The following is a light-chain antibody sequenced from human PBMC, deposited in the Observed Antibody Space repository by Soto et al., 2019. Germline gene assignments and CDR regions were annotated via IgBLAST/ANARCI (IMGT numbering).Light chain of an antibody. CDR3: MQGTHWPRT. Sequence: AVLTQSPLSLPVTLGQPASISCRSSQSLVYSNGNTYLNWFQQRPGQSPRRLIYKVSNRDSGVPDGLSGSGSVSEFTMKISRVVAEAVGLYYCMQGTHWPRTFGQGTNVEI. J-gene: IGKJ1*01. CDR2: KVS. V-gene: IGKV2-30*01. CDR1: QSLVYSNGNTY.